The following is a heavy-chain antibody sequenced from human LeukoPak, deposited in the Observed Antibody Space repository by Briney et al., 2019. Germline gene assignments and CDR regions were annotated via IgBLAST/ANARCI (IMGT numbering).Heavy chain of an antibody. Sequence: PGGSLRLSCAASGFTFSSYWMHWVRQAPGKGLVWVSRINTDGSSTSYADSVKGRFTISRDNAKNTLYLQMNSLRAEDTAVYYCARELFWSSYEDYWGQGTQVTVSS. D-gene: IGHD3-3*01. J-gene: IGHJ4*02. CDR3: ARELFWSSYEDY. V-gene: IGHV3-74*01. CDR2: INTDGSST. CDR1: GFTFSSYW.